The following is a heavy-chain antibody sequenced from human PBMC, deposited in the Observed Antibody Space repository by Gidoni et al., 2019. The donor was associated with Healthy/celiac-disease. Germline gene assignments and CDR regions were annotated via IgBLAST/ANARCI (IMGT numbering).Heavy chain of an antibody. CDR3: ANWPPGREQWLA. V-gene: IGHV3-23*01. Sequence: EVQLLESGGGLVQPGGSLRLSLAASGFPFSSYAVSWVRQAPGKGLEWVSAISGSGGSTYYADSVKGRFTISRDNSKNTLYLQMNSLRAEDTAVYYCANWPPGREQWLAWGQGTLVTVSS. CDR2: ISGSGGST. D-gene: IGHD6-19*01. J-gene: IGHJ5*02. CDR1: GFPFSSYA.